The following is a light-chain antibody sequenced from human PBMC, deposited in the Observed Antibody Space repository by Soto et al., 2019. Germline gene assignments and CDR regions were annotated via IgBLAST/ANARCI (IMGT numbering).Light chain of an antibody. V-gene: IGKV1-5*01. CDR1: QSISSW. Sequence: DLQMTQSPSTLYASVGDRVTITCRASQSISSWLAWYQQKPGKAPKLLIYDASSLESGVPSRFSGSGSGTEFTLTISSLQPDDFATYYCQQYNSQYTFGQGTKLEIK. CDR2: DAS. J-gene: IGKJ2*01. CDR3: QQYNSQYT.